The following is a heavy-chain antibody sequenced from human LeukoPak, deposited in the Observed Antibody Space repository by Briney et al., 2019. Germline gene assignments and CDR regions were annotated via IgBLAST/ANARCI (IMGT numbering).Heavy chain of an antibody. J-gene: IGHJ4*02. CDR3: AKDREATYLWGFLDY. CDR2: IVGSGGTT. D-gene: IGHD5-24*01. Sequence: GGSLGLSCSASGFTFSTYAMSWVRQAPGKGLEWVSAIVGSGGTTYYADFVKGRFTISRDNSKNTLHLQMSSLRAEDTAIYYCAKDREATYLWGFLDYWGQGTLVTVSS. CDR1: GFTFSTYA. V-gene: IGHV3-23*01.